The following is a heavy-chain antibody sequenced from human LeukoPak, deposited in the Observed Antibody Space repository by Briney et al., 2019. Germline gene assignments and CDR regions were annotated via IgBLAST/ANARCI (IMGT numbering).Heavy chain of an antibody. V-gene: IGHV4-34*01. CDR2: INHSGST. D-gene: IGHD5-18*01. CDR3: ARGLPLRAMVEGPNYFDY. Sequence: SETLSLTCAVYGGSFSGYYWSWIRQPPGKGLEWIGEINHSGSTNYTPSLKSRVTISVDTSKNQFSLKLSSVTAADTAVYYCARGLPLRAMVEGPNYFDYWGQGTLVTVSS. CDR1: GGSFSGYY. J-gene: IGHJ4*02.